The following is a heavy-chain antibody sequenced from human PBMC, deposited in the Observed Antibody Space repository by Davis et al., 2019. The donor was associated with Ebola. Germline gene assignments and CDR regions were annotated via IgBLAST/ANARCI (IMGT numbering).Heavy chain of an antibody. D-gene: IGHD2-8*02. Sequence: GESLKISCKGSGYSFPRNWIGWVRQMPGKGLEWMGLIYTGDSDTRYSPSFRGQVTISADKSIKTAFLHWNSLKASDTATYYCASLRRTITGMDDGFDIWGQGTMVTVSS. J-gene: IGHJ3*02. CDR3: ASLRRTITGMDDGFDI. V-gene: IGHV5-51*01. CDR1: GYSFPRNW. CDR2: IYTGDSDT.